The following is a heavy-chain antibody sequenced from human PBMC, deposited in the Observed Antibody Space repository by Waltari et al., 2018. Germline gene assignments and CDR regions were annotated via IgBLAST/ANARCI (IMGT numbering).Heavy chain of an antibody. Sequence: EMQLVESGGGLVQPGRSLRLSCAASGLSFHDYAMHWVRQGPGKGLEWVSGINSNGRYIDYADSVKGRFTISRDNANNSLYLQMNSLRTDDTALYYCARGRGKDFYDTMDVWGQGTTVTVSS. J-gene: IGHJ6*01. CDR3: ARGRGKDFYDTMDV. CDR1: GLSFHDYA. CDR2: INSNGRYI. D-gene: IGHD3-3*01. V-gene: IGHV3-9*01.